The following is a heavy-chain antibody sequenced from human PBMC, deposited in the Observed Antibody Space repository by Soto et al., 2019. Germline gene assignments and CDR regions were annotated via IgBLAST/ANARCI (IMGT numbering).Heavy chain of an antibody. CDR3: ACNTAAASTYYYYGMDV. J-gene: IGHJ6*02. D-gene: IGHD6-13*01. CDR1: GFTFSDYY. CDR2: ISSSSSYT. Sequence: QVQLVESGGGLVKPGGSLRLSCAASGFTFSDYYMSWIRQAPGKGLEWVSYISSSSSYTNYADSVKGRFTISRDNAKNXXYLQMHSLRAEDTAVYYCACNTAAASTYYYYGMDVWGQGTTVTVSS. V-gene: IGHV3-11*05.